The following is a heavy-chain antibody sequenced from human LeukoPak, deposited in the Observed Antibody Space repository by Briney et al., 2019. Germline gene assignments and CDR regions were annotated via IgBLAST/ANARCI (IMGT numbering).Heavy chain of an antibody. D-gene: IGHD6-19*01. V-gene: IGHV4-31*03. Sequence: SQTLSLTCTVSGGSISSGGDYWSWIRQLPGKGLEWIGCIYYSGNTYLNPSLKSRLTISVDTSESQFSLNLNSVTAADTAVYYCARHQYSSGGPWFDPWAREPWSPSPQ. J-gene: IGHJ5*02. CDR2: IYYSGNT. CDR1: GGSISSGGDY. CDR3: ARHQYSSGGPWFDP.